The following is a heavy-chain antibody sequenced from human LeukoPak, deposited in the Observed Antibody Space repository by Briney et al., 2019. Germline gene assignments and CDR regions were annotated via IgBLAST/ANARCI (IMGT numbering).Heavy chain of an antibody. CDR3: ARDGDYHGNSVHFDY. CDR2: INPSGGST. V-gene: IGHV1-46*01. CDR1: GHTFTNYF. J-gene: IGHJ4*02. Sequence: GASVKVSCKASGHTFTNYFIHWVRQAPGQGLEWMGIINPSGGSTSYAPKFQGRLSMTSDTSTTTVYMELSSLRSEDTAVYYCARDGDYHGNSVHFDYWGQGTLVTVSS. D-gene: IGHD4-23*01.